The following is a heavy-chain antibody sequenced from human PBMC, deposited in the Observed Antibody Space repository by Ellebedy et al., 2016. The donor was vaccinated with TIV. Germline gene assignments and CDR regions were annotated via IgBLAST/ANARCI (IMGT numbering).Heavy chain of an antibody. CDR3: TAEMATNYYYGMDV. J-gene: IGHJ6*02. CDR1: GFTFSNAW. Sequence: GGSLRLXXAASGFTFSNAWMSWVRQAPGKGLEWVGRIKSKTDGGTTDYAAPVKGRFTISRDDSKNTLYLQMNSLKTEDTAVYYCTAEMATNYYYGMDVWGQGTTVTVSS. V-gene: IGHV3-15*01. D-gene: IGHD5-24*01. CDR2: IKSKTDGGTT.